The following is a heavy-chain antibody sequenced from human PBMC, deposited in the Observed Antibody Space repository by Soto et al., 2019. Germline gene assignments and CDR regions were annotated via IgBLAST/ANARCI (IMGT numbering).Heavy chain of an antibody. Sequence: SVKVSCKTSGGNFNTYALTWVRQAPGQGLEWIGGIIPMFDIKNVAQRFQGRVTLNADDSMTTAYMEVTSLRSDDTAVYYCAKEAGDHWGQGTLVTVSS. D-gene: IGHD3-10*01. CDR1: GGNFNTYA. CDR3: AKEAGDH. CDR2: IIPMFDIK. V-gene: IGHV1-69*13. J-gene: IGHJ4*02.